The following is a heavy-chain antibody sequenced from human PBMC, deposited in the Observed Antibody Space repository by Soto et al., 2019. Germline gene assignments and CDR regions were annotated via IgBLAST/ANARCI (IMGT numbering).Heavy chain of an antibody. D-gene: IGHD6-13*01. CDR1: GYTFTSYA. Sequence: ASVKVSCKASGYTFTSYALHWVRQAPGQRLEWMGWINAGGGGTKYSQKFKGRVTITRDTSATTAYMQLSSLRSEDTAVYYCAREKGAAGTFDYWGQGTLVTVSS. V-gene: IGHV1-3*01. CDR3: AREKGAAGTFDY. CDR2: INAGGGGT. J-gene: IGHJ4*02.